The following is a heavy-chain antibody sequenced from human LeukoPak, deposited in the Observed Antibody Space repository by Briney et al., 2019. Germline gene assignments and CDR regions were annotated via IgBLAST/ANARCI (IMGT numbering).Heavy chain of an antibody. CDR3: AGLVGRYSSGLYYYYFDY. CDR2: MYLSGTT. CDR1: GDSINSLDL. V-gene: IGHV4-4*02. J-gene: IGHJ4*02. Sequence: SSETLSLTCTVSGDSINSLDLWSWVRQPPGKGLEWIGEMYLSGTTHSNPSVKSRVTISIDKSKNQFFLNLSSVTAADTAVYYCAGLVGRYSSGLYYYYFDYWGQGTLVTVSS. D-gene: IGHD3-22*01.